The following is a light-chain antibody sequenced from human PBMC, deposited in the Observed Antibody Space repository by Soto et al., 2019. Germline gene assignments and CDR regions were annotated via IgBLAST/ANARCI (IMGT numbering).Light chain of an antibody. CDR2: GAS. V-gene: IGKV3-15*01. Sequence: EIVMTQSPATLSVSPGERATLSCRASQSVSSNLLWYQQKPGQAPRVLIYGASTRATGVPERFSGSGSGTEFTLTISSLQSEDFAVYYCQQYNNWPPYTFGQGTKLEIK. J-gene: IGKJ2*01. CDR3: QQYNNWPPYT. CDR1: QSVSSN.